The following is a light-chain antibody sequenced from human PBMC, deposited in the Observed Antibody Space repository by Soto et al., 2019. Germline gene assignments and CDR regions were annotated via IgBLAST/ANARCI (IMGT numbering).Light chain of an antibody. CDR3: AAWDDSLNGVV. CDR1: SSNIQNNI. Sequence: QSVLTQPPSASRTPGQRVTISCSGSSSNIQNNIVNWYQQLPGTAPKLLIYNTNQRPSAVPDRFSGSKSGTSASLAISGLQSEDEADYFCAAWDDSLNGVVFGGGTKLTVL. J-gene: IGLJ2*01. V-gene: IGLV1-44*01. CDR2: NTN.